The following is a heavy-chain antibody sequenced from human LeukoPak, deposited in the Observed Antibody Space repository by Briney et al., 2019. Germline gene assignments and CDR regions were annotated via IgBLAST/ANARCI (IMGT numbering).Heavy chain of an antibody. Sequence: GASVKVSCKASRYTFTGYYMHWLRQAPGQGLEWMGWIDPKRGGTNYAQKFQGRVTMSRDTSISTAYMEVSRLRSDDTAVYYCATSIEAEIWYFDYWGQGTLVTVSS. V-gene: IGHV1-2*02. CDR2: IDPKRGGT. D-gene: IGHD1-14*01. CDR1: RYTFTGYY. J-gene: IGHJ4*02. CDR3: ATSIEAEIWYFDY.